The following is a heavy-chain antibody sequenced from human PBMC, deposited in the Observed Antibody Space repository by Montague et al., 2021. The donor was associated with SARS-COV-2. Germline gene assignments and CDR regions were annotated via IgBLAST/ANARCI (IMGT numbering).Heavy chain of an antibody. J-gene: IGHJ4*02. CDR3: ASPYGFWYFAY. CDR1: GFTFTNFA. D-gene: IGHD4-17*01. CDR2: IDTSGGDT. V-gene: IGHV3-23*01. Sequence: SLRLSCAASGFTFTNFAMTWVRQAPGKGLEWVSSIDTSGGDTYYADSVKGRFTISRDNSRNTVYLQLNSLRAEDTALYYCASPYGFWYFAYWGQGTLVTVSS.